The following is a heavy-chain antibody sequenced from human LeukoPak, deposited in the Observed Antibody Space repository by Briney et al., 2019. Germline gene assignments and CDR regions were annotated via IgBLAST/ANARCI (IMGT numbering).Heavy chain of an antibody. CDR2: IYTSGST. CDR3: ARDGYNLGGDWFDP. V-gene: IGHV4-4*07. Sequence: SETLSLTCTVSGGSISSYYWSWIRQPAGKGLEWIGRIYTSGSTNYNPSLKSRVTMSVDTSKNQFSLKLSSVTAADTAVHYRARDGYNLGGDWFDPWGQGTLVTVSS. CDR1: GGSISSYY. D-gene: IGHD5-24*01. J-gene: IGHJ5*02.